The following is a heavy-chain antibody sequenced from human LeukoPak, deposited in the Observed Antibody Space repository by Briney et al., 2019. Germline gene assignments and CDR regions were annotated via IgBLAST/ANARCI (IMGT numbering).Heavy chain of an antibody. CDR2: IYWDDDK. Sequence: SGPTLVKPSQTLTLTCTFSAFSLSTSGASVGWIRQPPGNALEWLALIYWDDDKRYSPNLKSRLTSTNDNTKLQVVLTMPNMDPVDTATCSCARSYYNNCDYWGQGTLVTVSS. J-gene: IGHJ4*02. CDR1: AFSLSTSGAS. D-gene: IGHD3-9*01. CDR3: ARSYYNNCDY. V-gene: IGHV2-5*02.